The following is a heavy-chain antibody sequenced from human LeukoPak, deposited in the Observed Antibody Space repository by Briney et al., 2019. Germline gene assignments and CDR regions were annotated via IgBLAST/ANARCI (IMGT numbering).Heavy chain of an antibody. Sequence: GGALRLSCAASGVTFSDHWVSCGRQAPGKGREWVANIKQDGSEKNYVDSVKGRFTISRDNAKNSLYLQMNSLRAEDTAVYHCARDTNWYPIDYWGQGTLVTVSS. CDR3: ARDTNWYPIDY. V-gene: IGHV3-7*03. CDR1: GVTFSDHW. J-gene: IGHJ4*02. CDR2: IKQDGSEK. D-gene: IGHD1-1*01.